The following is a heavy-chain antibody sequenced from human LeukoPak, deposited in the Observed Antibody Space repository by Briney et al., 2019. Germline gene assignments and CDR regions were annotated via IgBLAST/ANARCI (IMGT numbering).Heavy chain of an antibody. CDR2: IFDERNK. J-gene: IGHJ4*02. CDR3: ARDPIAAEPDYFDY. Sequence: GGSLRLSGSASGFNFGTYAMHWVRQAPGKGLEWVAVIFDERNKFVADSVKGRFTISRDNFKNTLYLQMNSLRDEDTAIYYCARDPIAAEPDYFDYWGQGTLVTVSS. V-gene: IGHV3-30*04. D-gene: IGHD6-25*01. CDR1: GFNFGTYA.